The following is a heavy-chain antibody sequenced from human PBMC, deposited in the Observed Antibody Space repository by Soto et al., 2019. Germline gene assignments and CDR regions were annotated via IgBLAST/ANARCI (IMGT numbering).Heavy chain of an antibody. V-gene: IGHV4-39*01. CDR2: IYYSGDT. Sequence: QLQESGPGLVKSSETLSLTCTVSGGSISSDSFYWAWILQPPGKGLEWIGIIYYSGDTYYNPSIAGRLTMSVDTSNPFSLTLRSVTAADTALYYCARNQPKRYCSGGTCRPAYGMDVWGQGTTVIVSS. D-gene: IGHD2-15*01. CDR3: ARNQPKRYCSGGTCRPAYGMDV. J-gene: IGHJ6*02. CDR1: GGSISSDSFY.